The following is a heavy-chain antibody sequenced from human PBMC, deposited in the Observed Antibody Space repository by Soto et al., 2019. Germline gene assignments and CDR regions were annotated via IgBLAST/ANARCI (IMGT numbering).Heavy chain of an antibody. J-gene: IGHJ3*02. CDR2: IYYSGST. D-gene: IGHD3-10*01. V-gene: IGHV4-59*01. Sequence: QVQLQESGPGLVKPSETLSLTCTVSGGSISRYFWSWIRQPTGKGLDWLGYIYYSGSTNYNPSLKSRATRSVDTSKNKFSLKLSFVTAAETAVYYCARVWGGAFDIWGQGTMVTVSS. CDR3: ARVWGGAFDI. CDR1: GGSISRYF.